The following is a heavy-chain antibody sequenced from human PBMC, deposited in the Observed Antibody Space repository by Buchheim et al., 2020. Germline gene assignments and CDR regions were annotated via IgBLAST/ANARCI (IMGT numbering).Heavy chain of an antibody. J-gene: IGHJ5*02. D-gene: IGHD3-3*01. CDR2: ISYDGSNK. CDR1: GFTFSSYG. Sequence: VQLVESGGGLVQPGGSLRLSCAASGFTFSSYGMHWVRQAPGKGLEWVAVISYDGSNKYYADSVKGRFTISRDNSKNTLYLQMNSLRAEDTAVYYCARAAAYDFWSGYASGWFDPWGQGTL. V-gene: IGHV3-30*03. CDR3: ARAAAYDFWSGYASGWFDP.